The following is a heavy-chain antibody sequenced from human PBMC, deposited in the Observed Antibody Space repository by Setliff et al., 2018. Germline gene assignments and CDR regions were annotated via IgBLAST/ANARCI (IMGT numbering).Heavy chain of an antibody. CDR1: GFTFSNYE. CDR2: ISNGGDAV. CDR3: ARTCSGSGCYAGLDS. V-gene: IGHV3-48*03. J-gene: IGHJ4*02. Sequence: GGSLRLSCAASGFTFSNYEFNWVRQAPGKGLEWISYISNGGDAVKYADSVKGRFTISRENSKNTLYLQMNSLRPEDTAVYYCARTCSGSGCYAGLDSWGQGTPVTGSS. D-gene: IGHD2-15*01.